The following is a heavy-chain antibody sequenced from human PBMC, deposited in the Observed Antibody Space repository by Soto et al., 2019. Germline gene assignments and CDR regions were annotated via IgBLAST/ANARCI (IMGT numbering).Heavy chain of an antibody. D-gene: IGHD2-2*01. CDR2: INHSGST. CDR1: GGSFSGYY. J-gene: IGHJ4*02. Sequence: PSETLSLTCAVYGGSFSGYYWSWIRQPPGKGLEWIGEINHSGSTNYNPSLKSRVTISVDTSKNQFSLKLSSVTAADTAVYYCARGLLSLVPAATSLFDYWGQGTLVTVSS. CDR3: ARGLLSLVPAATSLFDY. V-gene: IGHV4-34*01.